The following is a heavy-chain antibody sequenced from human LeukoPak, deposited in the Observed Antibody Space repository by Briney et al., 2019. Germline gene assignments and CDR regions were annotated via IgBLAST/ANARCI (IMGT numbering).Heavy chain of an antibody. CDR2: INYSGTT. D-gene: IGHD6-19*01. J-gene: IGHJ4*02. V-gene: IGHV4-59*08. CDR1: GGSISSYH. CDR3: ARQSSNSSGWYDFDY. Sequence: SETPSLTCSVSGGSISSYHWNWIRQPPGKGLEWIGYINYSGTTNYNPSLKSRVTISIDTYKNQFSLKLSSVTAADTAVYYCARQSSNSSGWYDFDYWGQGTLVTVSS.